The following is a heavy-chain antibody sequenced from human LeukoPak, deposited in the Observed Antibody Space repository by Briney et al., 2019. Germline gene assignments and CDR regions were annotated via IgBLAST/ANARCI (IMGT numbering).Heavy chain of an antibody. CDR1: GVSISSGGYY. Sequence: SQTLSLTCTVSGVSISSGGYYWTWIRQHPGKGLEWIGYIYYSGSTYYNPSLNSRVTISVDTSKNQFSLKLSSVTAADTAVYYCARLARSDFDNWGQGTLVTVSS. J-gene: IGHJ4*02. V-gene: IGHV4-31*03. D-gene: IGHD2-21*01. CDR3: ARLARSDFDN. CDR2: IYYSGST.